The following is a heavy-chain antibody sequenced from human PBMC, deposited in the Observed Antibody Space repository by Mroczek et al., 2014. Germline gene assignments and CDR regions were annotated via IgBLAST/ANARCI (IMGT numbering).Heavy chain of an antibody. CDR3: ARTVYAKWELLF. CDR2: IYTSGST. Sequence: QVQLQESGPGLVKPSQTLSLTCTVSGGSISSGSYYWSWIRQPAGKGLEWIGRIYTSGSTNYNPSLKSRVTISVDTSKNQFSLKLSSVTAADTAVYYCARTVYAKWELLFWGQGTLVTVSS. CDR1: GGSISSGSYY. J-gene: IGHJ4*02. V-gene: IGHV4-61*02. D-gene: IGHD1-26*01.